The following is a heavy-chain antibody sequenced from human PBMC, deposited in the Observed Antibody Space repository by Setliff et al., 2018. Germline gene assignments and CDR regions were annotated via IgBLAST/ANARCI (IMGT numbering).Heavy chain of an antibody. Sequence: ASVKVSCKASGYSFTSYYMYWVRQAPGQGLEWMGIINPGGGSASYAEKFQGRITMTTDTTTSTSYMELRSLRSDDTAVYYCARSYDSGFYHQRDAYDIWGQGTMVTVSS. CDR3: ARSYDSGFYHQRDAYDI. CDR1: GYSFTSYY. CDR2: INPGGGSA. D-gene: IGHD3-22*01. J-gene: IGHJ3*02. V-gene: IGHV1-46*01.